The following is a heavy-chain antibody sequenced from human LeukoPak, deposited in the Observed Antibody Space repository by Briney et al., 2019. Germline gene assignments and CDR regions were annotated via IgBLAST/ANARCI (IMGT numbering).Heavy chain of an antibody. V-gene: IGHV4-39*07. Sequence: PSETLSLTCTVSGGSLSSGSYYWGWIRQPPGKGLEWIGSIYYSGSIYFSGSSDYNPSLKSRVTISVDTSKNQFSLKLSSVTAADTAVYFCARGPYSYDSSGAFDIWGQGTMVTVSS. CDR3: ARGPYSYDSSGAFDI. D-gene: IGHD3-22*01. CDR2: IYFSGSS. CDR1: GGSLSSGSYY. J-gene: IGHJ3*02.